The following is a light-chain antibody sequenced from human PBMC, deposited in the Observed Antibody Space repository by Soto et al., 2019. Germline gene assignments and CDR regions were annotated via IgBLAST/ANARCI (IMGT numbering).Light chain of an antibody. CDR3: QKHHGVPPIT. Sequence: DIQLTQSPSSLSASVGDRVTISCRASQGSSNFLAWYQQKPGKPPKVLIYAASTLQSGVPSRFSGSGSGTDFTLPITSLQPEDVPTYYCQKHHGVPPITVGPGTKV. CDR1: QGSSNF. CDR2: AAS. V-gene: IGKV1-27*01. J-gene: IGKJ3*01.